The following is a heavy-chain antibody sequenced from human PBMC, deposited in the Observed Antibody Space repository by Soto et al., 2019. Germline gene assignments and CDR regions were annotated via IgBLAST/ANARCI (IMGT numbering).Heavy chain of an antibody. V-gene: IGHV3-30-3*01. D-gene: IGHD4-17*01. CDR3: ARVRTTVTTFYGMDV. CDR1: GFTFSSYA. J-gene: IGHJ6*02. CDR2: ISYDGSNK. Sequence: GGSLRLSCAASGFTFSSYAMHWVRQAPGKGPEWVAVISYDGSNKYYADSVKGRFTISRDNSKNTLYLQMNSLRAEDTAVYYCARVRTTVTTFYGMDVWGQGTTVTVSS.